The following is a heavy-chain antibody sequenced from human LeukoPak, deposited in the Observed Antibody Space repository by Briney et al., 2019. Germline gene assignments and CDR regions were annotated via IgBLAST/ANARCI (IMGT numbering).Heavy chain of an antibody. CDR3: ARKAGGYSYGPLDY. CDR2: INSDGSTT. CDR1: GFSFSSYW. D-gene: IGHD5-18*01. V-gene: IGHV3-74*01. Sequence: GGSLRLSCAASGFSFSSYWMHWVRQAPGKGLVWVSRINSDGSTTTYADSVKGRFTSSRDNAKNTLYLQMNSLRAEDTAVYYCARKAGGYSYGPLDYWGQGTLVTVSS. J-gene: IGHJ4*02.